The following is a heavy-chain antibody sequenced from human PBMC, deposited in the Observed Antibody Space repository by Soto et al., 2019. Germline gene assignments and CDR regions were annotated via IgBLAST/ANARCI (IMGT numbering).Heavy chain of an antibody. CDR3: AREHSSSWRFDY. D-gene: IGHD6-13*01. CDR2: MNPNSGNT. CDR1: GYTFTSYD. V-gene: IGHV1-8*01. Sequence: QVQLVQSGAEVKKPGASVKVSCKASGYTFTSYDINWVRQATGQGLEWMGWMNPNSGNTDYAQKFQGRVTMPRTTSISPAYMELSSLRSEATAVYYCAREHSSSWRFDYWGQGTLVTVSS. J-gene: IGHJ4*02.